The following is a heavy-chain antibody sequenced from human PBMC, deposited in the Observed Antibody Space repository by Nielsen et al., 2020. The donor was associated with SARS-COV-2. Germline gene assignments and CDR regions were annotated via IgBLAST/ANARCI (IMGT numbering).Heavy chain of an antibody. D-gene: IGHD3-10*01. Sequence: ASVKVSCKASGYTFTSYYMHWVRQAPGQGLEWMGIINPSGGSTSYAQKFQGRVTMTRDTSTSTVYMELSSLRSEDTAVYYCARSSISSMVRGGDFDYWGQGTLVTVSS. CDR1: GYTFTSYY. CDR2: INPSGGST. CDR3: ARSSISSMVRGGDFDY. J-gene: IGHJ4*02. V-gene: IGHV1-46*01.